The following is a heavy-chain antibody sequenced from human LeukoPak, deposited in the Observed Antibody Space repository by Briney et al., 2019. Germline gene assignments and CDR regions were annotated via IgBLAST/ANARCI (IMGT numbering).Heavy chain of an antibody. Sequence: SETLSLTCTVSGGSISRSSYYWGWIRQPPGKGLEWIGSIYYSGSTYYNPSLKSRVTISVDTSRNQFSLKLSSVTAADTAVYYCATSAGVLRYFDWLLYFQHWGQGTLVTVSS. J-gene: IGHJ1*01. CDR1: GGSISRSSYY. CDR3: ATSAGVLRYFDWLLYFQH. V-gene: IGHV4-39*01. D-gene: IGHD3-9*01. CDR2: IYYSGST.